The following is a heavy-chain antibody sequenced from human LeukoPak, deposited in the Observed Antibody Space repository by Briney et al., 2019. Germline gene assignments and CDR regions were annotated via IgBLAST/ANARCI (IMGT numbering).Heavy chain of an antibody. CDR2: IYTSVST. J-gene: IGHJ4*02. V-gene: IGHV4-4*07. CDR1: GGSIRSYY. Sequence: PSETLSLTCAVSGGSIRSYYWNWIRQPAGKGLEWIGRIYTSVSTNYNPPLKSRVTMSVDTSKNQFSLKLSSVTAADTAVYYCASEAYSGSHYFDYWGQGTLVTVSS. CDR3: ASEAYSGSHYFDY. D-gene: IGHD1-26*01.